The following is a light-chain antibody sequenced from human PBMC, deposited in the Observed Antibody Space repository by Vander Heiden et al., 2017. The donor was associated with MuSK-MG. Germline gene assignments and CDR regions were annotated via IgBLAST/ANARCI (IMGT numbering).Light chain of an antibody. Sequence: EIVLTQSPSTLSLSPGKGATLSCRASQSISSSSLAWYQQKPGQAPRLLIYGASSRATGIPDRFSGSGSGTDFTLTISRLEPEDFAVYYCQQYGRSSWTFGQGTKVEIK. J-gene: IGKJ1*01. CDR3: QQYGRSSWT. CDR2: GAS. V-gene: IGKV3-20*01. CDR1: QSISSSS.